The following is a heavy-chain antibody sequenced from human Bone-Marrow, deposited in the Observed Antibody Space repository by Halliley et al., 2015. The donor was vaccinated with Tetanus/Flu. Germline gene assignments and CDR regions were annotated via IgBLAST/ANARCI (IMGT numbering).Heavy chain of an antibody. J-gene: IGHJ4*02. D-gene: IGHD3-22*01. CDR1: GFIFDDYA. CDR2: VSRNDGTT. Sequence: SLRLSCAASGFIFDDYAMHWVRQAPGKGLEWVSGVSRNDGTTGYADSAKGRFTISRDNGKNSLYLQMNSLRPEDTALYYCVKDTSPEYYYDSSGRFAFWGQGTLVTVSS. CDR3: VKDTSPEYYYDSSGRFAF. V-gene: IGHV3-9*01.